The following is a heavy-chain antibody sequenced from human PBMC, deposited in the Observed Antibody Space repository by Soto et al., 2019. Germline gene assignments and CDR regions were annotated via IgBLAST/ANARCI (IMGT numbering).Heavy chain of an antibody. CDR2: ISGSGGST. CDR1: GFTFSSYA. V-gene: IGHV3-23*01. Sequence: GGSLRLSCAASGFTFSSYAMSWVRQAPGKGLEWVSAISGSGGSTYYADSVKGRFTISRDNSKNTLYLQMNSLRAEDTAVYYCAKDRRITMVRGVLRAFDSWGQGNMVTVYS. J-gene: IGHJ4*01. CDR3: AKDRRITMVRGVLRAFDS. D-gene: IGHD3-10*01.